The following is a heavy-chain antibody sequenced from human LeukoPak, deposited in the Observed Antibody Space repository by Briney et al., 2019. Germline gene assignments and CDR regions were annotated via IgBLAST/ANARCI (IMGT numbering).Heavy chain of an antibody. V-gene: IGHV3-21*01. D-gene: IGHD5-24*01. CDR1: GFTFSSYS. Sequence: GGSLRLSCAASGFTFSSYSMNWVRQAPGKGLEWVSSISSSSSYIYYADSVKGQFTISRDNAKNSLYLQMNSLRAEDTAVYYCARVETHYYGKDVWGQGTTVTVSS. J-gene: IGHJ6*02. CDR2: ISSSSSYI. CDR3: ARVETHYYGKDV.